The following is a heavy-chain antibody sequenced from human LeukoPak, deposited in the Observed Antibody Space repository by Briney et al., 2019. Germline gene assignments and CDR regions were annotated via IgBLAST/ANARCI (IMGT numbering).Heavy chain of an antibody. Sequence: ASVKVSCKASGYTFTSYYMHWVRQAPGQGLEWMGIINPSGGSTSYAQKFQGRVTMTRDTSTSTVYMELSSLRSEDTAVYYCARVNDRVVGATRSYYFDYWGQGTLVTVSS. V-gene: IGHV1-46*01. CDR1: GYTFTSYY. D-gene: IGHD1-26*01. J-gene: IGHJ4*02. CDR2: INPSGGST. CDR3: ARVNDRVVGATRSYYFDY.